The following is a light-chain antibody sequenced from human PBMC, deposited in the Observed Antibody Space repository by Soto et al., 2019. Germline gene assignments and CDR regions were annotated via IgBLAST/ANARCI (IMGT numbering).Light chain of an antibody. CDR3: QQYDNWPGT. CDR1: QSVNSN. J-gene: IGKJ1*01. V-gene: IGKV3-15*01. Sequence: ERVMTQSPATLSVSPGERATLSCRASQSVNSNLAWYQQKPGQAPRLLIYGASTRATGIPARFSGSGSGTEFTLTISRLQSEDFAVYHCQQYDNWPGTFDQGTKVETK. CDR2: GAS.